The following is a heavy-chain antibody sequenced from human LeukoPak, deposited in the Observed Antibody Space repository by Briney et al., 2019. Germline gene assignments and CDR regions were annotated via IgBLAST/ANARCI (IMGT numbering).Heavy chain of an antibody. CDR1: GFILSSFA. J-gene: IGHJ1*01. D-gene: IGHD3-22*01. V-gene: IGHV3-23*01. CDR3: VKDPNSSGSRSEYLQY. CDR2: ISGSGGST. Sequence: GGALRPSCAASGFILSSFAMNWVRQAPGKGLEWVSAISGSGGSTYYADSVKGRFTISRDNSKNTLYLQMNSLRAEDTAVYYCVKDPNSSGSRSEYLQYWGQGTLVTVSS.